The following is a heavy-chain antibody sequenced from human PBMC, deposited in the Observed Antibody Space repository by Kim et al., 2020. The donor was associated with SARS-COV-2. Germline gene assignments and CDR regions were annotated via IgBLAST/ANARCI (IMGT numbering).Heavy chain of an antibody. CDR3: ARDIVVVPALVY. Sequence: TYAQKFQGRVTMTRDTSISTAYMELSRLRSDDTAVYYCARDIVVVPALVYWGQGTLVTVSS. V-gene: IGHV1-2*02. D-gene: IGHD2-2*01. J-gene: IGHJ4*02.